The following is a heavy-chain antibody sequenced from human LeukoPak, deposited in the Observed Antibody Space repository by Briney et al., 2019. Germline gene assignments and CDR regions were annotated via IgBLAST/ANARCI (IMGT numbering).Heavy chain of an antibody. D-gene: IGHD1-1*01. J-gene: IGHJ3*02. Sequence: GASVKVSCEASGYTFTSYYMHWVRQAPGQGLEWMGIINPSGGSTSYAQKFQGRVTMTRDTSTSTVYMELSSLRSEDTAVYYCAILIWTGAFDIWGQGTMVTVSS. CDR2: INPSGGST. CDR1: GYTFTSYY. V-gene: IGHV1-46*03. CDR3: AILIWTGAFDI.